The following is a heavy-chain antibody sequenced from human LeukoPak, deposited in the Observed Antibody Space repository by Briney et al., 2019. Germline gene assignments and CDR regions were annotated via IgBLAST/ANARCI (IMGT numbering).Heavy chain of an antibody. Sequence: GASVKVSCKASGYTFTCYYMHWVRQAPGQGLEWMGWINPNSGGTNYAQKFQGRVTMTRDTSISTAYMELSRLRSDDTAVYYCARAIYGSGSHNWFDPWGQGTLVTVSS. CDR2: INPNSGGT. D-gene: IGHD3-10*01. CDR3: ARAIYGSGSHNWFDP. J-gene: IGHJ5*02. V-gene: IGHV1-2*02. CDR1: GYTFTCYY.